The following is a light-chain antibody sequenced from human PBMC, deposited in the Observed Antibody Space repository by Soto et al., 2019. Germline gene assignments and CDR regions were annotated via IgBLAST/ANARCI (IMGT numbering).Light chain of an antibody. J-gene: IGKJ1*01. CDR3: QQNKDWPGT. CDR1: QSVSSY. Sequence: EIVMTQSPATLSVSPGERVTLSCRASQSVSSYLAWYQQKPGQAPRLLIYDASSRATGIPVRFSGSGSGTEFTLTISSLQSEDFGVYYCQQNKDWPGTFGQGTKVEIK. V-gene: IGKV3-15*01. CDR2: DAS.